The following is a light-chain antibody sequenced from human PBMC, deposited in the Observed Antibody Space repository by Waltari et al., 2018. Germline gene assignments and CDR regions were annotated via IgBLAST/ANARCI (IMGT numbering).Light chain of an antibody. CDR2: EVT. J-gene: IGLJ1*01. V-gene: IGLV2-23*02. CDR3: CSYAGLGIYV. Sequence: QSGLTQPASVSGSPGQSITVPCTGTSSDVGNYNLGSWYQQYPGKAPKLMVYEVTKRTSGVSDRFSGSKSGNTASLTISGLQSEDEADYYCCSYAGLGIYVFGTGTKVTVL. CDR1: SSDVGNYNL.